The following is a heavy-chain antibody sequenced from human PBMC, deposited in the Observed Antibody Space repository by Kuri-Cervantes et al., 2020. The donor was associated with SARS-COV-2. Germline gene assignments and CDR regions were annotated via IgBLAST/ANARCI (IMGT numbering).Heavy chain of an antibody. V-gene: IGHV5-10-1*01. Sequence: KVSCKGSGYSLTNFWISWVRQMPGKGLEWMGNIDPRDSYTNYSPSFQGHVTISADKSISTAYLQWSSLRASDTAVYFCARHAPPTGIVVVPAAIYYGMDVWGQGTTVTVSS. CDR3: ARHAPPTGIVVVPAAIYYGMDV. D-gene: IGHD2-2*01. CDR2: IDPRDSYT. CDR1: GYSLTNFW. J-gene: IGHJ6*02.